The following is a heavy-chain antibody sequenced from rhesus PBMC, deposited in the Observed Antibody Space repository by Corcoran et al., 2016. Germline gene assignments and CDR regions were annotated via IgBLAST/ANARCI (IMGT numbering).Heavy chain of an antibody. CDR3: ARVGSSWAEWDTVGTEWYFDL. CDR2: VLGMGGSN. CDR1: GYSISRGYY. J-gene: IGHJ2*01. V-gene: IGHV4S14*01. Sequence: QVQLQESGPGLVKPSETLSLTCAVSGYSISRGYYWGWIRQPPGKGMAWIGRVLGMGGSNYINPSLKSRVTLSVDTSKNQFSLKLSSVTAADTAVDYCARVGSSWAEWDTVGTEWYFDLWGPGTPITISS. D-gene: IGHD5-42*01.